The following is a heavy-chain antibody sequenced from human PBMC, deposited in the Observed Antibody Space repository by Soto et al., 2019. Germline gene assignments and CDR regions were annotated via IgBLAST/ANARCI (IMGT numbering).Heavy chain of an antibody. CDR1: RFTFSSYA. V-gene: IGHV3-23*01. CDR3: ARESRGYSDGYYDYHYHLAV. D-gene: IGHD5-18*01. J-gene: IGHJ6*03. Sequence: GGSLRLSCATSRFTFSSYAMSWVRQAPGKGLEWVSTISANGGTTYYPDSVKGRFTISRDNSKNTLYLQMSSLGAEDTAVYYCARESRGYSDGYYDYHYHLAVWGKGTTVTVSS. CDR2: ISANGGTT.